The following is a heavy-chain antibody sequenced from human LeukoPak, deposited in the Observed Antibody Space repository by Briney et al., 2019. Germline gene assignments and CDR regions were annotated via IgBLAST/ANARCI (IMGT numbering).Heavy chain of an antibody. J-gene: IGHJ4*02. V-gene: IGHV4-61*05. Sequence: SETLSLTCSVSGGSISSSNYYWGWIRQPPGKGLEWIGYIYYSGSTNYNPSLKSRVTISVDTSKNQFSLKLSSVTAADTAVYYCARGRGATITHVSHFDYWGQGTLVTVSS. CDR2: IYYSGST. CDR3: ARGRGATITHVSHFDY. D-gene: IGHD5-12*01. CDR1: GGSISSSNYY.